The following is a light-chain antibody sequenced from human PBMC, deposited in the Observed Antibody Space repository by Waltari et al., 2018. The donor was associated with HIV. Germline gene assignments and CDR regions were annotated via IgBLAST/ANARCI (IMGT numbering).Light chain of an antibody. CDR1: QSVGSR. J-gene: IGKJ1*01. CDR3: QQYDDWPWT. CDR2: GAD. Sequence: MTQSPATLSVSPGEGATLSCRASQSVGSRVAWYQQMAGQAPRLLIFGADTRASGIPARFTGSGSETEFTLTISSLQSEDFAVYFCQQYDDWPWTFGRGTKVEIK. V-gene: IGKV3-15*01.